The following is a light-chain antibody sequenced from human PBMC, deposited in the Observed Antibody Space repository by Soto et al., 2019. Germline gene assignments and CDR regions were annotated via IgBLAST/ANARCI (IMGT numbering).Light chain of an antibody. V-gene: IGLV1-47*02. CDR1: SSNIGSNY. J-gene: IGLJ3*02. Sequence: QPVLTQPPSASGTPGQRVIISCSGRSSNIGSNYVNWFQHLPGTAPKLLIYANDQRPSGVPDRFSGSKSGTSASLAISGLRSEDEADYYCAAWDDSLGGSWVFGGGTKVTVL. CDR2: AND. CDR3: AAWDDSLGGSWV.